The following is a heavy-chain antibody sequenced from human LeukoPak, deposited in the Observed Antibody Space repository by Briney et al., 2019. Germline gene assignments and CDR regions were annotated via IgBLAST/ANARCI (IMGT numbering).Heavy chain of an antibody. CDR2: ISGSGGST. D-gene: IGHD3-22*01. CDR3: AKDVVVNENWFDP. V-gene: IGHV3-23*01. CDR1: GFTFSSYA. J-gene: IGHJ5*02. Sequence: GGSLRLSCAASGFTFSSYAMSWVRKAPGKGLEWVSAISGSGGSTYYADSVKGRFTISRGNSKNTLYLQMNSLRAEDTAVYYCAKDVVVNENWFDPWGQGTLVTVSS.